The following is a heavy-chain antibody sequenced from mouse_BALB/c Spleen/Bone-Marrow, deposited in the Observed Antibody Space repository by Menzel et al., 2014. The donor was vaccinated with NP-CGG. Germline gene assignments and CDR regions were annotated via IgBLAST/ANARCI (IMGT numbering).Heavy chain of an antibody. J-gene: IGHJ3*01. Sequence: EVKLVESGGGLVQPGDSLRLSCATSGFTFSDFYMEWVRQPPGKRLAWIAASRNKAKHYTTEYSASVKGRFIVSRDTSQSILYLQMNALRAEDTAIYYCARDVGYGNYFVYWGQGTLVTVSA. D-gene: IGHD2-10*02. CDR1: GFTFSDFY. V-gene: IGHV7-1*02. CDR3: ARDVGYGNYFVY. CDR2: SRNKAKHYTT.